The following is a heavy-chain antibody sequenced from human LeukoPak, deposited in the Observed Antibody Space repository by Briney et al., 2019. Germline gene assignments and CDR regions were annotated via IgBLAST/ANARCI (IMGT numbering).Heavy chain of an antibody. V-gene: IGHV3-21*01. CDR2: ISSSSSYI. Sequence: GGALRLSCAASGFTFSSYSMNWVRQAPGKGLEWVSSISSSSSYIYYADSVKGRFTISRDNAKNSLYLQMNSLRAEDTAVYYCARAPRELFDYWGQGTLVTVSS. D-gene: IGHD3-10*01. CDR3: ARAPRELFDY. CDR1: GFTFSSYS. J-gene: IGHJ4*02.